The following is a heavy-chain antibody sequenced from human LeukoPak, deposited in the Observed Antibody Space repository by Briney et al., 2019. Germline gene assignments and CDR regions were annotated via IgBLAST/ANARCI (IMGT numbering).Heavy chain of an antibody. D-gene: IGHD2-15*01. J-gene: IGHJ6*03. V-gene: IGHV3-21*01. CDR2: ISSSSSYI. Sequence: PGGSLRLSCAASGFTFSSYSMNWVRQAPGKGLEWVSSISSSSSYIYYADSVKGRFTISRDNAKNSLYLQMNSLRAEDTAVYYCARDSIVVVAATSYYYMDVWGKGTTVTISS. CDR3: ARDSIVVVAATSYYYMDV. CDR1: GFTFSSYS.